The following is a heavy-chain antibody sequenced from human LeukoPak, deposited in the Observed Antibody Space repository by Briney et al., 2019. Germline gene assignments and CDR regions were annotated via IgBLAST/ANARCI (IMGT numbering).Heavy chain of an antibody. Sequence: SGTLSLTCAVYGGSFSGYYWSWIRQPPGKGLEWIGEINHSGSTNYNPSLKSRVTISVDTSKNQFSLKLSSVTAADTAVYYCARVDQMWYFDLWGRGTLVTVSS. CDR1: GGSFSGYY. V-gene: IGHV4-34*01. CDR3: ARVDQMWYFDL. CDR2: INHSGST. J-gene: IGHJ2*01.